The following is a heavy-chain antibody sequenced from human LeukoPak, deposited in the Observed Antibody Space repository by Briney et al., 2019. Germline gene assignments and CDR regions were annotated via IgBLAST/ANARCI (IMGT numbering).Heavy chain of an antibody. CDR2: IYSSGSA. CDR3: ARGSRQEYSYGYFFDS. Sequence: SEILSLTCTVSGGSISGYYWSWGRQPAGKGLEWIGRIYSSGSANYNPSLKSRVTMSVDTSNNQFSLKLTSVSAADTAVYYCARGSRQEYSYGYFFDSCGQRALFSASS. V-gene: IGHV4-4*07. J-gene: IGHJ4*02. CDR1: GGSISGYY. D-gene: IGHD5-18*01.